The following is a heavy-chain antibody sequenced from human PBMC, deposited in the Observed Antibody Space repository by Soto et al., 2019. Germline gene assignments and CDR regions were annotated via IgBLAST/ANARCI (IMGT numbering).Heavy chain of an antibody. D-gene: IGHD3-22*01. J-gene: IGHJ3*02. Sequence: QVQLVESGGGVVQPGRSLRRSCLASGFTFNIYGMHWVRQAPGKGLEWVAVVWFDGTKKYYADSVKGRFTVSRDNSKNTLYLQINSLRPEDTAVYYFARKYYYDSAAFDMWGQWTMVTVAS. CDR3: ARKYYYDSAAFDM. V-gene: IGHV3-33*01. CDR2: VWFDGTKK. CDR1: GFTFNIYG.